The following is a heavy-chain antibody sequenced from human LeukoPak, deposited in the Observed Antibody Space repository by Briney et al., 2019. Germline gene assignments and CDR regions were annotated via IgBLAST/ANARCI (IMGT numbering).Heavy chain of an antibody. D-gene: IGHD3-3*01. CDR1: GFTFSSYA. CDR2: ISSGGSAK. J-gene: IGHJ6*01. Sequence: PGGSLRLSCAASGFTFSSYAMSWIRQAPGKGLEWVSNISSGGSAKYYVDSVKGRFTISRDNAKNSLYLQMNSLRAEDTAVYYCARGLRFLEWLLSSPGYYGMDVWGQETTVTVSS. V-gene: IGHV3-11*01. CDR3: ARGLRFLEWLLSSPGYYGMDV.